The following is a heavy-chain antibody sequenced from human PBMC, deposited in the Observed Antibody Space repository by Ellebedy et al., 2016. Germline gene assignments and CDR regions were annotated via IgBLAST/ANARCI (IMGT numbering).Heavy chain of an antibody. Sequence: GESLKISXAASGFTVSSNYMSWVRQAPGKGLEWVSVIYSGGSTYYADSVKGRFTISRDNSKNTLYLQMNSLRAEDTAVYYCASLPYADYWGQGTLVTVSS. J-gene: IGHJ4*02. CDR2: IYSGGST. CDR3: ASLPYADY. D-gene: IGHD2-2*01. V-gene: IGHV3-66*01. CDR1: GFTVSSNY.